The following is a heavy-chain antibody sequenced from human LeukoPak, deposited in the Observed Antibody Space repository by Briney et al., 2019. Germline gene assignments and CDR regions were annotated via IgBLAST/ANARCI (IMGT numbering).Heavy chain of an antibody. V-gene: IGHV3-21*01. CDR2: ISSSSSYI. CDR3: AREPWGEDEDAFDI. Sequence: GGSLRLSCVASGFTFRSHSMNWVRQAPGKGLEWVSSISSSSSYIYYADSVKGRFTISRDNAKNSLYLQMNSLRAEDTAVYYCAREPWGEDEDAFDIWGQGTMVTVSS. D-gene: IGHD3-16*01. J-gene: IGHJ3*02. CDR1: GFTFRSHS.